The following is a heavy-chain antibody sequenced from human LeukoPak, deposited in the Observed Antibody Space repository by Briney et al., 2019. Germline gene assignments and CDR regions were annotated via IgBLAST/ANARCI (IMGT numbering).Heavy chain of an antibody. V-gene: IGHV3-53*01. CDR3: ARADSGGDSSGYTWFDP. J-gene: IGHJ5*02. CDR1: GFTFSSYG. Sequence: GGSLRLSCAASGFTFSSYGMHWVRQAPGKGLEWVSVIYSGGSTYYADSVKGRFTISRDNSKNTLYLQMNSLRAEDTAVYYCARADSGGDSSGYTWFDPWGQGTLVTVSS. CDR2: IYSGGST. D-gene: IGHD3-22*01.